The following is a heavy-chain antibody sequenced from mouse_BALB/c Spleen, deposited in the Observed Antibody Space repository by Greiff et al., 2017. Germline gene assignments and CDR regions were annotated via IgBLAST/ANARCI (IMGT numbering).Heavy chain of an antibody. CDR1: GFTFSSYA. J-gene: IGHJ1*01. V-gene: IGHV5-9-4*01. Sequence: EVKLVESGGGLVKPGGSLKLSCAASGFTFSSYAMSWVRQSPEKRLEWVAEISSGGSYTYYPDTVTGRFTISRDNAKNTLYLEMSSLRSEDTAMYYCANGLASNFDVWGAGTTVTVSS. D-gene: IGHD1-2*01. CDR2: ISSGGSYT. CDR3: ANGLASNFDV.